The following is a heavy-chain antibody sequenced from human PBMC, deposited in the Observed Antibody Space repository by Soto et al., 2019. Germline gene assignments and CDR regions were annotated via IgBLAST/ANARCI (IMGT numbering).Heavy chain of an antibody. J-gene: IGHJ6*02. CDR2: FSPYSGNT. Sequence: QVQLVQSGDEVRKPGSSVKVSCKASGYIFVNYGIAWVRQAPGQGLEWMGWFSPYSGNTHYASKVQGRLTMTTDTSTSTAYMELGSLTSDDTAVYYCAMVDNYVTPTPQDVWGQGTTVTVSS. CDR1: GYIFVNYG. CDR3: AMVDNYVTPTPQDV. D-gene: IGHD3-16*01. V-gene: IGHV1-18*01.